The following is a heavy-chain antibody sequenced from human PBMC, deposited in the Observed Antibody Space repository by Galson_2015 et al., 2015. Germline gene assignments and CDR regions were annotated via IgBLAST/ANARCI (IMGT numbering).Heavy chain of an antibody. V-gene: IGHV3-23*01. CDR2: ISGSGGST. CDR3: AKDLSLRFLEWPHASDI. CDR1: GFTFSSYA. D-gene: IGHD3-3*01. Sequence: SLRLSCAASGFTFSSYAMSWVRQAPGKGLEWVSAISGSGGSTYYADSVKGRFTISRDNSKNTLYLQMNSLRAEDTAVYYCAKDLSLRFLEWPHASDIWGQGTMVTVSS. J-gene: IGHJ3*02.